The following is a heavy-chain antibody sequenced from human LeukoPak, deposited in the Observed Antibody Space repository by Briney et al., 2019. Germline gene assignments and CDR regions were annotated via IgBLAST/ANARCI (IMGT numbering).Heavy chain of an antibody. D-gene: IGHD3-22*01. CDR1: GYTFTSYG. V-gene: IGHV1-18*01. CDR3: ARGHPSKGDSSGYYYDIAFDI. Sequence: ASVKVSCKASGYTFTSYGISWVRQAPGQGLEWMGWISAYNGNTNYAQKLQGRVTMTTDTSTSTAYMELSSLRSEDTAVYYCARGHPSKGDSSGYYYDIAFDIWGQGTMVTVSS. CDR2: ISAYNGNT. J-gene: IGHJ3*02.